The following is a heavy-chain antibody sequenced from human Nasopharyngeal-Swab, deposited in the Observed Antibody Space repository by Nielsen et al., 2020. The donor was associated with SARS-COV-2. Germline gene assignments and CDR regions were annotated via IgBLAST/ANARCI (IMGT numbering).Heavy chain of an antibody. Sequence: GGSLRLSCAASGFTFSSYSMNWVRQAPGKGLEWVSSISSSSSYIYYDDSVRGRFTISRDNGQNSLYLQMNSLRVEDTAVYYCAREGTVTQHEAFDLWGQGTLVTVS. CDR3: AREGTVTQHEAFDL. CDR2: ISSSSSYI. J-gene: IGHJ3*01. CDR1: GFTFSSYS. D-gene: IGHD4-11*01. V-gene: IGHV3-21*06.